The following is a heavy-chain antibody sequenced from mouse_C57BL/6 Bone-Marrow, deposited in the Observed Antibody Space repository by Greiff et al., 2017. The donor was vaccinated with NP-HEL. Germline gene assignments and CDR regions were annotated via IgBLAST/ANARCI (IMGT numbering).Heavy chain of an antibody. CDR2: IHPSDSDT. D-gene: IGHD2-3*01. J-gene: IGHJ3*01. Sequence: QVQLQQPGAELVKPGASVKVSCKASGYTFTRYWMHWVKPRPGQGLEWIGRIHPSDSDTNYNQKFKGKATLTVDKSSSTAYMPLSSLTSEDSAVYYCAIDDGYIFAYWGQGTLVTVSA. CDR3: AIDDGYIFAY. CDR1: GYTFTRYW. V-gene: IGHV1-74*01.